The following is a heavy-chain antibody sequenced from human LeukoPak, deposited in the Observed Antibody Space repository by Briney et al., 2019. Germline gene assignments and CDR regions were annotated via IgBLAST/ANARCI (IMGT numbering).Heavy chain of an antibody. V-gene: IGHV3-23*01. D-gene: IGHD5-12*01. CDR1: GFTFSIYA. Sequence: GWPLRLSCAASGFTFSIYAMTWVRQAPGKGLEWVSSISNSGGTYYADSVKGRFTISRDNSKNTLYLQMNSLRAEDTAVYYCAKEWIKEGGQGTLVTVSS. CDR3: AKEWIKE. CDR2: ISNSGGT. J-gene: IGHJ4*02.